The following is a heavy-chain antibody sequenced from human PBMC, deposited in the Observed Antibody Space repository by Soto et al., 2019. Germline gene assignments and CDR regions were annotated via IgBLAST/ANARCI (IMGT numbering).Heavy chain of an antibody. J-gene: IGHJ6*02. CDR2: ISAYNGNT. D-gene: IGHD3-10*01. CDR3: ARDNGFGESDV. Sequence: QVQLVQSGAEVKKPGASVKVSCKASGYSFTSYGISWVRQAPGQGLEWMGWISAYNGNTNYAQKRQGRVTMTTDTSQSTDYMELRSLRSDDRAVYYWARDNGFGESDVWGQGTTVTVSS. CDR1: GYSFTSYG. V-gene: IGHV1-18*01.